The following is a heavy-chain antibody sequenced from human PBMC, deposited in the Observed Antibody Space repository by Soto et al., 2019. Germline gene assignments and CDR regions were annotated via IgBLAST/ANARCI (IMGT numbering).Heavy chain of an antibody. Sequence: PGRSVTRSCVASGFTFRTYTMNWVRQAPGKGLEWVSGIRGFSPYTFYADSVKGRFTIPRDNAKNSLYLQMNSLRAEDTAVYYCARDRGYDAHDYDYNAMDVWGKGTTVTV. D-gene: IGHD2-15*01. V-gene: IGHV3-21*01. CDR2: IRGFSPYT. J-gene: IGHJ6*04. CDR1: GFTFRTYT. CDR3: ARDRGYDAHDYDYNAMDV.